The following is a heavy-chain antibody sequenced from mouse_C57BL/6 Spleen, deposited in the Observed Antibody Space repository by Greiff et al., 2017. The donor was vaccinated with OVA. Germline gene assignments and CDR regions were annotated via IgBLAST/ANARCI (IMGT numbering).Heavy chain of an antibody. CDR3: AREEGNYGYDEGFAY. J-gene: IGHJ3*01. D-gene: IGHD2-2*01. CDR1: GYTFTDYY. V-gene: IGHV1-84*01. CDR2: IYPGSGNT. Sequence: VQGVESGPELVKPGASVKISCKASGYTFTDYYINWVKQRPGQGLEWIGWIYPGSGNTKYNEKFKGKATLTVDTSSSTAYMQLSSLTSEDSAVYFCAREEGNYGYDEGFAYWGQGTLVTVSA.